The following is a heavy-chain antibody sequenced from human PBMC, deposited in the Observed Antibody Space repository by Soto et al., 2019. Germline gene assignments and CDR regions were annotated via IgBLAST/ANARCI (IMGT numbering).Heavy chain of an antibody. D-gene: IGHD1-26*01. CDR2: IYDSGST. V-gene: IGHV4-59*01. CDR1: GGYISTYY. Sequence: PSETLSLTCTVSGGYISTYYWSWIRQPPGKGLEWIGCIYDSGSTNYNPSLKSRVTISVDTSRSQFSLKLTSVTAADTAVYYCARAPPGGQVGAMALWGQGTLVTVS. CDR3: ARAPPGGQVGAMAL. J-gene: IGHJ4*02.